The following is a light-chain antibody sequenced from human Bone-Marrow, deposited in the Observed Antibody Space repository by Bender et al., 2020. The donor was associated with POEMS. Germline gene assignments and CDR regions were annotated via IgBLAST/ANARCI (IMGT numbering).Light chain of an antibody. V-gene: IGLV1-44*01. CDR3: AVWDDSLNGWV. CDR1: SSNIGAHA. J-gene: IGLJ3*02. CDR2: SSH. Sequence: QSVLTQPPSASGTPGQRVTISCSGGSSNIGAHAVNWYQHLPGTAPKLLIYSSHRRPSGVSDRFSASKSGNTASLAISGLQSEDEADYYCAVWDDSLNGWVFGGGTKLTVL.